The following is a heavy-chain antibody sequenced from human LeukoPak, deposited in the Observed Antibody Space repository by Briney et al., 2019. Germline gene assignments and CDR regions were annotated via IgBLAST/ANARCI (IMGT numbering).Heavy chain of an antibody. J-gene: IGHJ4*02. CDR2: IYYSGST. CDR1: GGSISTYY. CDR3: ARGATSLSYFDS. Sequence: PSETLSLTCTVSGGSISTYYWSWIRQPPGKGLEWIGYIYYSGSTNYNPSLKRRVTISVDTSKNQFSLKLSSVTAAETAVYYCARGATSLSYFDSRGQGTLVTVSS. D-gene: IGHD2/OR15-2a*01. V-gene: IGHV4-59*01.